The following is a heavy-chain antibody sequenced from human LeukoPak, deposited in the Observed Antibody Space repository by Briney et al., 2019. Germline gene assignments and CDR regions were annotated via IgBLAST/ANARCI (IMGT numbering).Heavy chain of an antibody. V-gene: IGHV3-66*01. Sequence: GGSLRLSCAVSGFSVTNNYMSWVRQAPGTGLEWVSVIYSGGSTYYADSVKGRFTISRDNSKNTLYLQMNSLRDEDTAVYYCARVDYGDYGFDYWGQGTLVTVSS. J-gene: IGHJ4*02. CDR2: IYSGGST. D-gene: IGHD4-17*01. CDR3: ARVDYGDYGFDY. CDR1: GFSVTNNY.